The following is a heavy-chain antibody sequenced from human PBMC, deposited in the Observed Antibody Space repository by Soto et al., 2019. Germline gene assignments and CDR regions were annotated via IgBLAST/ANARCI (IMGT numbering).Heavy chain of an antibody. V-gene: IGHV3-64*04. J-gene: IGHJ6*02. D-gene: IGHD3-22*01. CDR2: ISSNGGST. CDR1: GFTFSSYA. CDR3: AKGGSGNYLTYYYYYGMDV. Sequence: GGSLRLSCSASGFTFSSYAMHWVRQAPGKGLEYVSAISSNGGSTYYADSVKGRFTISRDNSKNTVYLEMNNLRAEDTAMYYCAKGGSGNYLTYYYYYGMDVWGQGTTVTVS.